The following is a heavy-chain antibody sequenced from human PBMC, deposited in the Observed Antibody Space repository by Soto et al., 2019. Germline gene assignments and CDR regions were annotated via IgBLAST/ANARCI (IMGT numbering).Heavy chain of an antibody. V-gene: IGHV3-7*03. D-gene: IGHD3-10*01. Sequence: EVQLVESGGGLVQPGGSLRLSCEASRYTFSFDWMTWVRQAPGKGPEWVANIKQGVGERYYMDSVRGRFTISRDNVKNSVFLQMNRLRAEDTAVYYCATGAHLDYWGQGTVVTVSS. CDR2: IKQGVGER. CDR3: ATGAHLDY. CDR1: RYTFSFDW. J-gene: IGHJ4*02.